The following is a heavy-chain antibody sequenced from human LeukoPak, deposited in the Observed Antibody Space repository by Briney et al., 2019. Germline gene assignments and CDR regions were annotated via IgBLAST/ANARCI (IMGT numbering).Heavy chain of an antibody. V-gene: IGHV3-7*03. CDR1: GFTFSAYW. CDR3: ASSPRGYQLLVPAY. CDR2: INQDGNEK. D-gene: IGHD2-2*01. J-gene: IGHJ4*01. Sequence: GGSLRLSCAASGFTFSAYWMSWVRQAPGKGLEWVATINQDGNEKHYVDSVKGRLTISRDKSKNPLYLEMNSLRAEDPAVYYCASSPRGYQLLVPAYGGQGSPVTVHS.